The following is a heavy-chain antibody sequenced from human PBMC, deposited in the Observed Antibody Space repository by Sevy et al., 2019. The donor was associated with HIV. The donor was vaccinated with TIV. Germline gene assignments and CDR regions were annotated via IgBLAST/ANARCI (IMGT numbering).Heavy chain of an antibody. J-gene: IGHJ3*02. V-gene: IGHV4-59*08. Sequence: SETLSLTCTVSGGSINSDHWNWIRQPPGKGLEWIGYVYYTGGTNYNPSLENRVTISVDRTKNQFALKLTAVTAADTAEYYCARLNDFDIWGQGTMVTVSS. CDR1: GGSINSDH. CDR3: ARLNDFDI. CDR2: VYYTGGT.